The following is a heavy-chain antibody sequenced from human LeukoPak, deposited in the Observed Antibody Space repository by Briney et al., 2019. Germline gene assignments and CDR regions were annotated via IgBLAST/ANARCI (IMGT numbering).Heavy chain of an antibody. CDR2: IYTSGTT. J-gene: IGHJ5*02. CDR1: GGSISSYY. D-gene: IGHD1-1*01. V-gene: IGHV4-4*07. CDR3: ARAPTGTGGWNWFDP. Sequence: SETLSLTCTVSGGSISSYYWSWIRQPAGKGLELIGRIYTSGTTNYNPSLKSRVTMSVDTSKNQFSLKLSCVTAADTAVYYCARAPTGTGGWNWFDPWGQGTLVTVSS.